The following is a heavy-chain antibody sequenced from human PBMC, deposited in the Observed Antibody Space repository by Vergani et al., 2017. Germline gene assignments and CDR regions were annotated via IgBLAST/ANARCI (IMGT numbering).Heavy chain of an antibody. CDR1: GASLSSGSYY. Sequence: QVQLQESGPGLVKPSQTLSLTCTVSGASLSSGSYYWSWIRQPAGKGLEWIGRIYTSGGTNYNPSLQSRVTMSVDTSKNQFSLKLSSVTAADTAVYYCARETIIMIVVRWGQGTLVTVSS. CDR2: IYTSGGT. D-gene: IGHD3-22*01. V-gene: IGHV4-61*02. J-gene: IGHJ4*02. CDR3: ARETIIMIVVR.